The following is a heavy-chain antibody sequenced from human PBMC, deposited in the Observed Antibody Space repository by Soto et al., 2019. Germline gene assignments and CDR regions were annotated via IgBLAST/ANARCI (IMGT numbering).Heavy chain of an antibody. V-gene: IGHV4-59*01. CDR3: ARYFDWPNAFDI. CDR2: INDSGNT. CDR1: GGSIRGCY. D-gene: IGHD3-9*01. J-gene: IGHJ3*02. Sequence: SETLSLTCTVSGGSIRGCYRCSWIRQPPGKRLEWIGYINDSGNTNYNPSLKSRVTISVDTSKNQFSLKLGSVTAADTAVYYCARYFDWPNAFDIWGQGTMVT.